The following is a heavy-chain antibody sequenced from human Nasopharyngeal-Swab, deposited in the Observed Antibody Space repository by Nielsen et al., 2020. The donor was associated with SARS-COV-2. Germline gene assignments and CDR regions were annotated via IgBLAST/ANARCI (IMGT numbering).Heavy chain of an antibody. V-gene: IGHV4-34*01. CDR1: GGSLSGYY. J-gene: IGHJ4*02. CDR2: INHSGST. D-gene: IGHD4-17*01. Sequence: SETLSLTCAVYGGSLSGYYWSWIRQPPGKGLEWIGEINHSGSTNYNPSLKSRVTISVDTSKNQFSLKLSSVTAADTAVYYCARGNGAFDYWGQGTLVTVSS. CDR3: ARGNGAFDY.